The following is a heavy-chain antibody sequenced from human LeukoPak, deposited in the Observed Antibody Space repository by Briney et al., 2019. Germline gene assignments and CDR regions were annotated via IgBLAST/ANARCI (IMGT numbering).Heavy chain of an antibody. CDR2: IYNGDTP. Sequence: PGGSLRLSCAGSGFSVSGSYMSWVRQAPGKGLEWVSIIYNGDTPHYADSVRGRFTLSRDNFKNAVLLQMNSLRAEDTAVYFCARERVSSPYLDSWGQGTLVIVSS. D-gene: IGHD5/OR15-5a*01. V-gene: IGHV3-53*01. CDR1: GFSVSGSY. CDR3: ARERVSSPYLDS. J-gene: IGHJ4*02.